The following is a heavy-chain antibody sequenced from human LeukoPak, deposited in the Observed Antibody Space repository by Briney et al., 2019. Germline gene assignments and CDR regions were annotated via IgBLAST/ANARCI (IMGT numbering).Heavy chain of an antibody. V-gene: IGHV3-21*01. J-gene: IGHJ6*03. Sequence: GGSLRLSCAASGFTSSSYSMNWVRQAPGKGLEWVSSISSSSSYIYYADSVKGRLTISRDNAKNSLYLQMNSLRAEDTAVYYCARDRHCSSTSCPYYYYYMDVWGKGTTVTVSS. D-gene: IGHD2-2*01. CDR2: ISSSSSYI. CDR1: GFTSSSYS. CDR3: ARDRHCSSTSCPYYYYYMDV.